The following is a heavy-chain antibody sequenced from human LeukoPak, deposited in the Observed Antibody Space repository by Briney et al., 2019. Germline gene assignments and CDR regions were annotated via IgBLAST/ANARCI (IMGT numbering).Heavy chain of an antibody. CDR2: IYYSGST. V-gene: IGHV4-59*01. CDR3: ARVQGFLEWLYYFDY. D-gene: IGHD3-3*01. CDR1: GGSISSYY. J-gene: IGHJ4*02. Sequence: SETLSLTCTVSGGSISSYYWSWIRQPPGKGLEWIGYIYYSGSTNYNPYLKSRVTISVDTSKNQFSLKLSSVTAADTAVYYCARVQGFLEWLYYFDYWGQGTLVTVSS.